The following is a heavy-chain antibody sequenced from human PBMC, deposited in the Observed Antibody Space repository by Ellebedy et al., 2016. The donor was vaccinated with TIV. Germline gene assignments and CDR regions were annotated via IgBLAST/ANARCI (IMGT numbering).Heavy chain of an antibody. D-gene: IGHD4-17*01. Sequence: AASVKVSCKASGYTFNDYYIHWVRQAPGQGLEWMGMINPSGGSTSYAQKFQGRLTMTRDTSTSTVYMELSSLRSEDTAVYYCARQLTRVRNWFDPWGQGTLVTVSS. CDR1: GYTFNDYY. J-gene: IGHJ5*02. V-gene: IGHV1-46*02. CDR2: INPSGGST. CDR3: ARQLTRVRNWFDP.